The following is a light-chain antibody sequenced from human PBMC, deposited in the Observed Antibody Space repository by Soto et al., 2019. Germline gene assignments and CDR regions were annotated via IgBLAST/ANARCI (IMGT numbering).Light chain of an antibody. V-gene: IGLV2-8*01. J-gene: IGLJ1*01. Sequence: QSVLTQPASVSGFPGQSITVSCTGTSSDVGGYNYVSWYQQHPGKAPKLMIYEVNKRPSGVPDRFSGSKSGNTASLTVSGLQAEDEADYYCSSYAGSSNVFGTGTKVTV. CDR2: EVN. CDR3: SSYAGSSNV. CDR1: SSDVGGYNY.